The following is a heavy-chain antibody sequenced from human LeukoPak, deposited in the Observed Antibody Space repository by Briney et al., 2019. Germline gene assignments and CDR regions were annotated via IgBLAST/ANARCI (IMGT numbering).Heavy chain of an antibody. CDR1: GYSFTSYW. CDR3: ARHGPDPDLLWFGELMWDV. J-gene: IGHJ6*04. D-gene: IGHD3-10*01. V-gene: IGHV5-51*01. CDR2: IYPGDSDT. Sequence: GESLKISCKGSGYSFTSYWSGWVRQMPGKGLEWMGIIYPGDSDTRYSPSFQGQVTISADKSISTAYLQWSSLKASDTAMYYCARHGPDPDLLWFGELMWDVWGKGTTVTVSS.